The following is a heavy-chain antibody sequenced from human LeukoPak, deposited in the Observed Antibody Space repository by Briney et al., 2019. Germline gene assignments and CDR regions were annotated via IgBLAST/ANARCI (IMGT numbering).Heavy chain of an antibody. CDR2: IYYSGST. CDR1: GGSISSSSYY. CDR3: ARHYYDSSGYSPYLNAFDI. D-gene: IGHD3-22*01. J-gene: IGHJ3*02. V-gene: IGHV4-39*01. Sequence: SETLSLTCTVSGGSISSSSYYWGWIRQPPGKGLEWIGSIYYSGSTYYNPSLKSRVTISVDTSKNQFSLKLSSVTAADTAVYYCARHYYDSSGYSPYLNAFDIWGQGTMVTVSS.